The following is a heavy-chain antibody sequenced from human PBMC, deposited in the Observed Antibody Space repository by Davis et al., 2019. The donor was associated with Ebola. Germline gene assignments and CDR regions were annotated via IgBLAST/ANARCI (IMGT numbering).Heavy chain of an antibody. J-gene: IGHJ4*02. CDR3: ARVDTAMVNY. CDR2: IIAILGIA. Sequence: AASVKVSCKASGGTFSSYAISWVRQAPGQGLEWMGRIIAILGIANYAQKFQGRVTMTTDTSTSTAYMELRSLRSDDTAVYYCARVDTAMVNYWGQGTLVTVSS. CDR1: GGTFSSYA. D-gene: IGHD5-18*01. V-gene: IGHV1-69*04.